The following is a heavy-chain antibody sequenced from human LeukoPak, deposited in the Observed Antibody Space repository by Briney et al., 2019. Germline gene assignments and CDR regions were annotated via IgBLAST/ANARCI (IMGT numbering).Heavy chain of an antibody. CDR3: ARGGDYGDLTDY. CDR1: VYSFTSYW. CDR2: IYPGDSDT. J-gene: IGHJ4*02. V-gene: IGHV5-51*01. Sequence: GESLNISCKGSVYSFTSYWIGCVRHIPGKGLDFMGIIYPGDSDTRYSPSFQGQVTISADKSISTAYLQWSSLKDSDTAMYYCARGGDYGDLTDYWGQGTLVTVSS. D-gene: IGHD4-17*01.